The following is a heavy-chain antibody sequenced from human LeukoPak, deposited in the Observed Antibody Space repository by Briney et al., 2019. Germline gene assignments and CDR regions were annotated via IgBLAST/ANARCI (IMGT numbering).Heavy chain of an antibody. Sequence: GGSLRLSCAASGFTFSGYTMNWVRQAPGKGLEWVSSISSSSRFIYYADSMKGRVTISRDTAKNSLYLQMHSLRAEDTAVYYCARHPGSIEAGSRRAFDIWGPGTMVTVSS. J-gene: IGHJ3*02. CDR3: ARHPGSIEAGSRRAFDI. CDR2: ISSSSRFI. V-gene: IGHV3-21*01. CDR1: GFTFSGYT. D-gene: IGHD3-10*01.